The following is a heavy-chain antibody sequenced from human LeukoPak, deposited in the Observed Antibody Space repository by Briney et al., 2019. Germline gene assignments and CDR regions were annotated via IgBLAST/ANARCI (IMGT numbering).Heavy chain of an antibody. D-gene: IGHD1-14*01. V-gene: IGHV3-21*01. CDR2: ITSGSSYI. CDR1: GFMFSIYN. CDR3: ARETGGGHAFDI. J-gene: IGHJ3*02. Sequence: PGGSLRLSCAASGFMFSIYNMNWVRQAPGKGLEWVSSITSGSSYIYYADSVKGRFTISRDDATNSLYLQMNSLRAEDTAVYYCARETGGGHAFDIWGQGTMVTVSS.